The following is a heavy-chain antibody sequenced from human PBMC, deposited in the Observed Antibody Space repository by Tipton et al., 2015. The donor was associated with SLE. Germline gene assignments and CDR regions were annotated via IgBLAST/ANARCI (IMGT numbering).Heavy chain of an antibody. CDR2: INHTGST. CDR1: GGSFSGYY. D-gene: IGHD2-15*01. J-gene: IGHJ6*03. Sequence: LRLSCAVYGGSFSGYYWSWIRQPPGKGLEWIGEINHTGSTNHNPSLKSRVTISLDTSKNQFSLKLNSVTAADTAVYYCVREPWELLYGQYHHTDVWGKGTTVTVSS. V-gene: IGHV4-34*01. CDR3: VREPWELLYGQYHHTDV.